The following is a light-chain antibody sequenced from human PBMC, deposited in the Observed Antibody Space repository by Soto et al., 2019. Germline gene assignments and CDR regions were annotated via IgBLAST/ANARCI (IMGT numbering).Light chain of an antibody. CDR2: DVS. V-gene: IGLV2-11*01. J-gene: IGLJ2*01. Sequence: QSALTQPASVSGSPGQSISISCTGTSSDVGIYDYVSWYQQHPGKAPKLMIYDVSKRPSGVPDRFSGSKSGNTASLTISGLQAEDEADYYCCSYAGSYTLVFGGGTKLTVL. CDR1: SSDVGIYDY. CDR3: CSYAGSYTLV.